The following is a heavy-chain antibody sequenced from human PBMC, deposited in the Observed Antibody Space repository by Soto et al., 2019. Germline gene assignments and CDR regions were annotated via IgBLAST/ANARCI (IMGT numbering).Heavy chain of an antibody. D-gene: IGHD3-22*01. CDR3: ARDLASTMIVVVHYGMDV. CDR1: GFTFSSYE. J-gene: IGHJ6*02. CDR2: ISSSGSTI. V-gene: IGHV3-48*03. Sequence: GGSLRLSCAASGFTFSSYEMNWVRQAPGKGLEWVSYISSSGSTIYYADSVKGRFTISRDNAKNSLYLQMNSLRAEDTAVYYCARDLASTMIVVVHYGMDVWGQGTTVTVSS.